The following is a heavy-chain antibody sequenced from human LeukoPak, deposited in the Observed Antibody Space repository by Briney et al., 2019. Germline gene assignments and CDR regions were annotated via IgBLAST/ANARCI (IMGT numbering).Heavy chain of an antibody. D-gene: IGHD4-11*01. Sequence: GGSLRLSCAASGFTFSSYGMHWVRQAPGKGLEWVAFIRYDGSNKYYADSAKGRFTISRDNSKNTLYLQMNSLRAEDTAVYYCAKEYYSNSPDYYYYYMDVWGKGTTVTVSS. CDR3: AKEYYSNSPDYYYYYMDV. CDR1: GFTFSSYG. CDR2: IRYDGSNK. J-gene: IGHJ6*03. V-gene: IGHV3-30*02.